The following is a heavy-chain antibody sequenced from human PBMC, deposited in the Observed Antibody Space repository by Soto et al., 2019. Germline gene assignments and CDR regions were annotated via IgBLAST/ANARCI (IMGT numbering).Heavy chain of an antibody. V-gene: IGHV3-30*18. CDR2: ISYDGSNK. CDR3: AKDRLRFYYGMDV. D-gene: IGHD4-17*01. Sequence: QVQLVESGGGVVQPGRSLRLSCAASGFTFSSYGMHWVRQAPGKGLEWVAVISYDGSNKYYADSVKGRFTISRDNSKYTLYVQMYSLRAEDTAVYYCAKDRLRFYYGMDVWGQETTVTVSS. CDR1: GFTFSSYG. J-gene: IGHJ6*02.